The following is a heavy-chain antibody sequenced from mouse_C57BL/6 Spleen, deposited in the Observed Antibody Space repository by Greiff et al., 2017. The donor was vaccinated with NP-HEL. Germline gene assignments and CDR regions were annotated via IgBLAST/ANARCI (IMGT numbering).Heavy chain of an antibody. CDR2: INPNNGGT. J-gene: IGHJ4*01. Sequence: EVQLQQSGPELVKPGASVKISCKASGYTFTDYYMNWVKQSHGKSLEWIGDINPNNGGTSYNQKFKGKATLTVDKSSSTAYMELRSLTSEDSAVYYCARYAYGTGYAMDYWGQGTSVTVSS. CDR3: ARYAYGTGYAMDY. CDR1: GYTFTDYY. V-gene: IGHV1-26*01. D-gene: IGHD1-1*01.